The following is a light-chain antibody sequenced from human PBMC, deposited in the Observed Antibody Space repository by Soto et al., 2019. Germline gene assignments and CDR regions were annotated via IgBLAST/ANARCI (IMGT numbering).Light chain of an antibody. Sequence: AIQLTQSPSSLSASLGDRVTITCRASQAISTALAWYQQKPGNSPTLLIYDASTLQSGVPLRFSGSRIGTKYTLTISDLQPDDFATYYCQHFSSFPFTFGPGTTVDLQ. CDR1: QAISTA. V-gene: IGKV1-13*02. CDR2: DAS. J-gene: IGKJ3*01. CDR3: QHFSSFPFT.